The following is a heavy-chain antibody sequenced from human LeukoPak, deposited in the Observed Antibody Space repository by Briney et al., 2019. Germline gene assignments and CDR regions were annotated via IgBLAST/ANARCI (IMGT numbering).Heavy chain of an antibody. J-gene: IGHJ4*02. CDR2: ISTYNGNT. CDR3: ARDRMDTGTYFDY. Sequence: VASVKVSFKSSGYTFTTYGITWVRQAPGQGLEWMGWISTYNGNTNYAQKLQGRVTMTTDTSTSTVYMELRSLRSDDTAMYYRARDRMDTGTYFDYWGQGTLVTVSS. V-gene: IGHV1-18*01. D-gene: IGHD5-18*01. CDR1: GYTFTTYG.